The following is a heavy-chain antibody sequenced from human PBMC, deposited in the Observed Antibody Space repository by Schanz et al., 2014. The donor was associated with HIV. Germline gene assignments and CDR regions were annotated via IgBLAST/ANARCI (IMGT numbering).Heavy chain of an antibody. Sequence: VQLVQSRGEVKKPGASVKVSCKASGYSFTNFDVSWVRQAPGQGLEWMGWISAYNGNTNYAQKFQGRLTMTTDTSTSTAYMELRSLRSEDTALYYCARVSGWSSFDYWGQGTLVIVSS. V-gene: IGHV1-18*01. D-gene: IGHD6-13*01. CDR3: ARVSGWSSFDY. CDR1: GYSFTNFD. J-gene: IGHJ4*02. CDR2: ISAYNGNT.